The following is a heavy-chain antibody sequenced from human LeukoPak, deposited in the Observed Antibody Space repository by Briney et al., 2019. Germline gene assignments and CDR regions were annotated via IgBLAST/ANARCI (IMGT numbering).Heavy chain of an antibody. J-gene: IGHJ4*01. V-gene: IGHV3-23*01. Sequence: GGSLRLSCAASGFTFSSYCMRWVRQAPGKGLEWVSAISGSGGSTYYADSVKGRFTISRDNSKNTLYLQMNSLGAEDTAVYYCASELVEQGLVQFDDWGQGTLVTVSS. CDR1: GFTFSSYC. CDR3: ASELVEQGLVQFDD. CDR2: ISGSGGST. D-gene: IGHD6-19*01.